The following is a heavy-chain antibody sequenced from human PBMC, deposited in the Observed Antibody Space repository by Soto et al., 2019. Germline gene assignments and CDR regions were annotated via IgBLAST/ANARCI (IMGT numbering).Heavy chain of an antibody. CDR1: GGSFSGYY. CDR3: ARGGIVVVVAATQFKNDNWFDP. CDR2: INHSGST. V-gene: IGHV4-34*01. J-gene: IGHJ5*02. Sequence: SETLSLTCAVYGGSFSGYYWSWIRQPPGKGLEWIGEINHSGSTNYNPSLKSRVTISVDTSKNQFSLKLSSVTAADTAVYYCARGGIVVVVAATQFKNDNWFDPWGQGTLVTVSS. D-gene: IGHD2-15*01.